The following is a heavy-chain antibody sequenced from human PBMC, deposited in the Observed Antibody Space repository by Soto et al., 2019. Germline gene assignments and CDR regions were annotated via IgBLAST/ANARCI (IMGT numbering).Heavy chain of an antibody. CDR1: GFTFSDFG. CDR2: ISFEGSNK. Sequence: SLRLSCAASGFTFSDFGMHWVRQSPGKGLEWVAVISFEGSNKYFAESVKGRFTISRDDSKNTVYLQMNSLRPEDTAVYFCARDLTDYNYEYKFGFWGQGTLVTVSS. CDR3: ARDLTDYNYEYKFGF. J-gene: IGHJ4*02. V-gene: IGHV3-30*03. D-gene: IGHD4-4*01.